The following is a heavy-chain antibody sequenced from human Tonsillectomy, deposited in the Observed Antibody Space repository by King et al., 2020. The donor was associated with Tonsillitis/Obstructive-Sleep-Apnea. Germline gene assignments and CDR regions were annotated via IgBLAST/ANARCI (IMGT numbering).Heavy chain of an antibody. CDR2: IYYSVST. Sequence: CIRQHPGKGLECIGYIYYSVSTYYNPSLKSRVTISVDTSKNQVSLKLSSVTASDMAMYHCARIHLNCYGSGSYGLFDPWGQGTLVTVYS. CDR3: ARIHLNCYGSGSYGLFDP. J-gene: IGHJ5*02. D-gene: IGHD3-10*01. V-gene: IGHV4-31*02.